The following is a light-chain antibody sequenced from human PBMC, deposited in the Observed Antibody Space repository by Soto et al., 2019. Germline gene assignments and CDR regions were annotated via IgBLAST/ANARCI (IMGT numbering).Light chain of an antibody. CDR1: TSNIGAGYV. CDR3: QSYDRSVSGNVV. Sequence: QSVLTQPPSVSGAPGQGVTISCTGSTSNIGAGYVVAWYQQLPGTAPKVLMYGNSNRPSGVPDRITGSKSGTSASLAITGLLAEDEADYYCQSYDRSVSGNVVFGGGTQLTVL. CDR2: GNS. J-gene: IGLJ2*01. V-gene: IGLV1-40*01.